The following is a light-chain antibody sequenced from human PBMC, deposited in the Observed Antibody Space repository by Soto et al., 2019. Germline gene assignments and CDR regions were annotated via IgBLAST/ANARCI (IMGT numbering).Light chain of an antibody. J-gene: IGKJ3*01. CDR3: QQYGSSPFT. V-gene: IGKV3-20*01. CDR2: GAS. Sequence: EIVLTQSPGTLSLSPGDRATLSCRASKSVSSSYLAWYQHKPGQAPRLLIYGASSRATGIPHRFSGSGSGTDFTLTISRLEPEDFAVYYCQQYGSSPFTFGPGTKVDIK. CDR1: KSVSSSY.